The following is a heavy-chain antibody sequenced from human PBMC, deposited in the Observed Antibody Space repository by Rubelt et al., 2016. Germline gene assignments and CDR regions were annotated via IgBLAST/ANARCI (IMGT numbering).Heavy chain of an antibody. J-gene: IGHJ4*02. Sequence: EVQLVESGGGLIQPGGSLRLSCEDSGFSFSKEGMSWVRQIPGKGLEWVSGISGSGGSTYYADSVKGRFIISRDNGENMLYLQMNSLRAEDAAIYYCVRRVEDYDDYHYFDSWGQGTLVTVSS. CDR3: VRRVEDYDDYHYFDS. V-gene: IGHV3-23*04. CDR2: ISGSGGST. CDR1: GFSFSKEG. D-gene: IGHD4-17*01.